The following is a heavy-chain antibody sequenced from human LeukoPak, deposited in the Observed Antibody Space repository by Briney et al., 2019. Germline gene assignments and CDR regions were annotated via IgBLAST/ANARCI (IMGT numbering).Heavy chain of an antibody. D-gene: IGHD3-10*01. J-gene: IGHJ4*02. V-gene: IGHV3-23*01. Sequence: GGSLRLSCAASGFTFSSHWMTWVRQAPGKGLEWVSSISGSGGSTYYADSVKGRFTISRDNSKNTLYLQMNSLRVEDTAVYHCAGAYGSGSYYLFDYWGQGTLVTVSS. CDR1: GFTFSSHW. CDR3: AGAYGSGSYYLFDY. CDR2: ISGSGGST.